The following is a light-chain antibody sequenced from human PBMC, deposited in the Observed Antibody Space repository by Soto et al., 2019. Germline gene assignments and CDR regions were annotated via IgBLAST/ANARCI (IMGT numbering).Light chain of an antibody. J-gene: IGKJ1*01. Sequence: DILMTQSPSSLSSSLGDRVTITFLASETINIYVNWYQQSPGKAPKLLIFAASSLQSGVPSRFSGRGSGTDFALTITNLQPEDFATYYCEQSYTTPRTFGQGTKVDIK. CDR2: AAS. CDR1: ETINIY. CDR3: EQSYTTPRT. V-gene: IGKV1-39*01.